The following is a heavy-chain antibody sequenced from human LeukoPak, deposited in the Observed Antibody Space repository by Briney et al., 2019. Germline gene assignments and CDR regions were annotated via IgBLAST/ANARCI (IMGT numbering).Heavy chain of an antibody. V-gene: IGHV4-4*07. CDR1: GGSIGRYY. D-gene: IGHD4-17*01. CDR2: VFTTGST. CDR3: ARALTTADFDY. Sequence: PSETLSLTCTVSGGSIGRYYWSWIRQPAGKGLEWIGRVFTTGSTTCNPSLKSRVTMSVDTSKNQLSLKLTSMAAADTAMYYCARALTTADFDYWGQGTLVTVSS. J-gene: IGHJ4*02.